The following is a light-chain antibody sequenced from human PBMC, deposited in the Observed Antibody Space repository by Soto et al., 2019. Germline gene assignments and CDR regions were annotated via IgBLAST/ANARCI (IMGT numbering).Light chain of an antibody. Sequence: DIVMTQSPDSLAVSLGERATINCKSSQSVLYSSNNKNYLAWYQQKPGQPPKLLIYWASTRESGVPDRFSGRGSGTDFPLTISSLQAEDVAVYYCQQYYSTPQPFGQGTKLEIK. V-gene: IGKV4-1*01. J-gene: IGKJ2*01. CDR2: WAS. CDR3: QQYYSTPQP. CDR1: QSVLYSSNNKNY.